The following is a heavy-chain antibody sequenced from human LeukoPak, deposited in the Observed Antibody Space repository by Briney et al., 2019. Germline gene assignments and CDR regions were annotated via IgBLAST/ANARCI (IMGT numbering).Heavy chain of an antibody. Sequence: ASVKVSFKSSGGTFISYAISWVRQAPGQGLEGMGWINPNSGGTNYAQKFQCRVTMTRDTSIATAYMELSRLRSDDTAVYCCARDQGEMATVPDYWGQGTLVTVSS. D-gene: IGHD5-24*01. CDR1: GGTFISYA. J-gene: IGHJ4*02. CDR2: INPNSGGT. V-gene: IGHV1-2*02. CDR3: ARDQGEMATVPDY.